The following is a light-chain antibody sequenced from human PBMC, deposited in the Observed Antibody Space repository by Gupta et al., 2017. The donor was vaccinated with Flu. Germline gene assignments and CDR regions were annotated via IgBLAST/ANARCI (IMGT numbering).Light chain of an antibody. CDR1: SSDVGGYNY. J-gene: IGLJ1*01. CDR2: EVS. CDR3: SSYTSSSTLYV. Sequence: QSALTQPASVSGSPGQSITIPCTGTSSDVGGYNYVSWYQQHPGKAPKLMIYEVSNRPSGVSNRFSGSKSGNTASLTISGLQAEGEADYYCSSYTSSSTLYVFGTGTKVTVL. V-gene: IGLV2-14*01.